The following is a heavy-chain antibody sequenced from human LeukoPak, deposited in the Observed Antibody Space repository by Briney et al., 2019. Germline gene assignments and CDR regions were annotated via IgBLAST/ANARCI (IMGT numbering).Heavy chain of an antibody. CDR2: IYYSGST. CDR3: AREDYPRSGAFDI. Sequence: SETLSLTCTVSGGSISSYYWSWIRQPPGKGLEWIGYIYYSGSTNYNPPLKSRVTISVDTSKNQFSLKLSSVTAADTAVYYYAREDYPRSGAFDIWGQGTMVTVSS. J-gene: IGHJ3*02. CDR1: GGSISSYY. V-gene: IGHV4-59*01. D-gene: IGHD3-16*01.